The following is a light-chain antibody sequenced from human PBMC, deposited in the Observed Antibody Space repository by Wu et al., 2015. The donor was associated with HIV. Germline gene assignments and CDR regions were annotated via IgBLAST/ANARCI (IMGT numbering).Light chain of an antibody. J-gene: IGKJ2*03. Sequence: LSCRASQXVSSSYLAWYQQKPRPGLPGLLIYGASSRAAGIPDRFRGSGSGTDFTLTVNRLGPEDFAVYYCQQYGSSPYSFGQGTKLEIK. CDR3: QQYGSSPYS. CDR2: GAS. CDR1: QXVSSSY. V-gene: IGKV3-20*01.